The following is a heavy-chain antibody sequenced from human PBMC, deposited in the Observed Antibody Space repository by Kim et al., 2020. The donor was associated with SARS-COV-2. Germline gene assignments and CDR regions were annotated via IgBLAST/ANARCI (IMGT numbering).Heavy chain of an antibody. J-gene: IGHJ4*02. CDR3: ARHSPEYSSSRYASFPPKFDY. D-gene: IGHD6-13*01. CDR1: GGSISSSSYY. CDR2: IYYSGST. Sequence: SETLSLTCTVSGGSISSSSYYWGWIRQPPGKGLEWIGSIYYSGSTYYNPSLRSRVTISVDTSKNQFSLKLSSVTAADTAVYYCARHSPEYSSSRYASFPPKFDYWGQGTLVTVSS. V-gene: IGHV4-39*01.